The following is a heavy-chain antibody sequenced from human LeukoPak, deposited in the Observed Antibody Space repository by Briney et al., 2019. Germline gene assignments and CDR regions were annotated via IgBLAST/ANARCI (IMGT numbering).Heavy chain of an antibody. V-gene: IGHV3-21*01. CDR2: ISSSSSYV. CDR3: ARAGTTGFDY. Sequence: GGSLRLSCAASGFTFSSYSMNWVRQAPGKGLEWVSSISSSSSYVYYADSVKGRFTISRDNAKNSLYLQMNSLRAEDTAVYYCARAGTTGFDYWGQGTLVTVSS. CDR1: GFTFSSYS. J-gene: IGHJ4*02. D-gene: IGHD1-1*01.